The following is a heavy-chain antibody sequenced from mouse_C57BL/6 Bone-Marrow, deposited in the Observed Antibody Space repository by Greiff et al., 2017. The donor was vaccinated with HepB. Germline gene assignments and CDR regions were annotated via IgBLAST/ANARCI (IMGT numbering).Heavy chain of an antibody. CDR2: ISDGGSYT. V-gene: IGHV5-4*01. D-gene: IGHD1-1*01. J-gene: IGHJ2*01. CDR3: ARADYGSSFDY. CDR1: GFTFSSYA. Sequence: LMESGGGLVKPGGSLKLSCAASGFTFSSYAMSWVRQTPEKRLEWVATISDGGSYTYYPDNVKGRFTISRDNAKNNLYLQMSHLKSEDTAMYYCARADYGSSFDYWGQGTTLTVSS.